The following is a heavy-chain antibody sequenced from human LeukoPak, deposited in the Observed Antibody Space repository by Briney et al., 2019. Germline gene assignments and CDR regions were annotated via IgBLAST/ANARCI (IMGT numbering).Heavy chain of an antibody. D-gene: IGHD5-12*01. Sequence: GRSLRLSCAASGFTFSTYGMHWVRQAPGKGLEWVAVIWYDGSNKYYADSVKGRFTISRDNSKNTLYLQMNSLRAEDTAVYYCAPGMGYGKDYWGQGTLVTVSS. J-gene: IGHJ4*02. CDR2: IWYDGSNK. CDR3: APGMGYGKDY. V-gene: IGHV3-33*01. CDR1: GFTFSTYG.